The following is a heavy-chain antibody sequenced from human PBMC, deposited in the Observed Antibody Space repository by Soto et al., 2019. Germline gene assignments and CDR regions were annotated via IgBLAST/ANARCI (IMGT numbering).Heavy chain of an antibody. Sequence: PGESLKISCKGSGYSFTSYWIGWVRQMPGKGLEWMGIIYPGDSDTRYSPSFQGQVTISADKSISTAYLQWSSLKASDTAMYYCAISLLWFGNSMDVWGQGTTVTVSS. CDR1: GYSFTSYW. V-gene: IGHV5-51*01. CDR2: IYPGDSDT. J-gene: IGHJ6*02. CDR3: AISLLWFGNSMDV. D-gene: IGHD3-10*01.